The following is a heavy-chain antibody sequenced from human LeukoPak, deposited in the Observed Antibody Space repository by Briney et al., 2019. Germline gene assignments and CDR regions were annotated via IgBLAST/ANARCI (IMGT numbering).Heavy chain of an antibody. CDR3: ARKGSAWNYFDY. D-gene: IGHD6-19*01. CDR1: GFSLSTSGMC. J-gene: IGHJ4*02. Sequence: ESGPALVKPTQTLTLTCTFSGFSLSTSGMCVSWVRQPPGKALEWLARIDWDGDKWYSTSLKTRLTISKDTSKNQVVLTMTNMDPVDTATYYCARKGSAWNYFDYWGQGALVTVSS. V-gene: IGHV2-70*11. CDR2: IDWDGDK.